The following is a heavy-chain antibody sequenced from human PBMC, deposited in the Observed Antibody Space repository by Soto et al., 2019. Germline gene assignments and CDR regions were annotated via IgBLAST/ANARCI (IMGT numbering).Heavy chain of an antibody. CDR2: IIPIFGTV. Sequence: QVQLVQSGAEVKKPGSSVKVSCKASGGTFSNYPISWVRQAPGQGLEWMGGIIPIFGTVNYAQKFQGRVTITEDESTSTAYMELSSLRSEDTAVYYCARGNHRWLQLGYVDLWGRGTLVTVSS. CDR1: GGTFSNYP. CDR3: ARGNHRWLQLGYVDL. D-gene: IGHD5-12*01. V-gene: IGHV1-69*12. J-gene: IGHJ2*01.